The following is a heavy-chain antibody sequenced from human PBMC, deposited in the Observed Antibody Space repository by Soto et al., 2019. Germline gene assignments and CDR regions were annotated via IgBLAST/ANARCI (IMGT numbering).Heavy chain of an antibody. V-gene: IGHV4-30-2*01. J-gene: IGHJ3*01. CDR2: ILHTGRT. CDR3: ARARKYHAFDF. Sequence: SETLYLTCAVSGASISTEGYSWNWIRQPPGQGLEWIAYILHTGRTLYNPSLKSRVSISIDTSRNQVSLNLSSVTAADTAVDVCARARKYHAFDFWGQGTMVTVSS. CDR1: GASISTEGYS.